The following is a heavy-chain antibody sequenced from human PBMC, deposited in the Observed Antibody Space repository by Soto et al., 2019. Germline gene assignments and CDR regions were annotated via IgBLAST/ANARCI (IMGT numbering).Heavy chain of an antibody. D-gene: IGHD6-19*01. CDR3: VRDFRGAVAGSEFDH. CDR2: INGNADNS. J-gene: IGHJ4*02. CDR1: GFSFVSYW. V-gene: IGHV3-74*01. Sequence: EVQLAESGGGLVLTGASLRLSCAASGFSFVSYWMHWVRQVPGEGLAWVSRINGNADNSDYADSVKGRFTISRDNAMNRLYLQMDSLRADDTGVYYCVRDFRGAVAGSEFDHWGQGTLVTVSS.